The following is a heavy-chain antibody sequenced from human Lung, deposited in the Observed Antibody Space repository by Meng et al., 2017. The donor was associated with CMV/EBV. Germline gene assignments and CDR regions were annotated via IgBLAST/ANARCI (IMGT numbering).Heavy chain of an antibody. CDR2: IYSGGDT. J-gene: IGHJ4*02. CDR3: ARVGDDIGSCTTTSCHNGYYFDY. Sequence: GESLKISCVASGFTVSSNYMSWVRQAPGKGLEWVSIIYSGGDTYYVDSGKGRFTISRDISTNTLSLQLNNLRAEDSAVYYCARVGDDIGSCTTTSCHNGYYFDYWGQGTLVTVSS. D-gene: IGHD2-2*02. CDR1: GFTVSSNY. V-gene: IGHV3-53*01.